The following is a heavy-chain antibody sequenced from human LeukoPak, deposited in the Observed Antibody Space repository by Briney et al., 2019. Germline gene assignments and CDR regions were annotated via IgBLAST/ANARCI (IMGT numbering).Heavy chain of an antibody. CDR2: MNPNSGNT. J-gene: IGHJ4*02. CDR1: GYTFASYD. Sequence: ASVKVSCKASGYTFASYDINWVRQAPGQRPEWMGWMNPNSGNTAYAQKFQGRITMTRSPSTSTAYMELRSLRSEDTAVYYCARYPPAIPNDYWGQGTLVTVSS. D-gene: IGHD2-2*02. CDR3: ARYPPAIPNDY. V-gene: IGHV1-8*01.